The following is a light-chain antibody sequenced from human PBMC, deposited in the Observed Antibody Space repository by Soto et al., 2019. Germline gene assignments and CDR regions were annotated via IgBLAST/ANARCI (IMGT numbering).Light chain of an antibody. CDR2: GAS. V-gene: IGKV3-20*01. CDR3: QLYGSSART. Sequence: EIVLMQSPGTLSLSPGERATLSCSASQTVSSNSLAWYHQKPGQAPRLLIYGASSRATGIPDRFSGSGSGTDFTLTISRLEPEDFAVYYCQLYGSSARTFGQGPKVEIK. CDR1: QTVSSNS. J-gene: IGKJ1*01.